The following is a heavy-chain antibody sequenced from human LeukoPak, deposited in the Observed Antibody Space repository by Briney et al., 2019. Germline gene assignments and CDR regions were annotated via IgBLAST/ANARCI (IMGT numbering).Heavy chain of an antibody. Sequence: GGSLRLSCAVSGFTFNNYAMHWVRQAPGKGLEWVAVASYDGHNNYYADSVKGRFTISRDNSKNTLYLQMSSLRGEDTAVYYCARDTYTSGWYAGWNYWGQGTPVTVSS. CDR1: GFTFNNYA. CDR3: ARDTYTSGWYAGWNY. CDR2: ASYDGHNN. J-gene: IGHJ4*02. D-gene: IGHD6-19*01. V-gene: IGHV3-30*04.